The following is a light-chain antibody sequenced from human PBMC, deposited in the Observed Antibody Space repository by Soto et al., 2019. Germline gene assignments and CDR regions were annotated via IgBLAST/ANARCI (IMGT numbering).Light chain of an antibody. Sequence: EIGVTQSPATLPVSPRVRVTLSRCAGQRISNNLAGYQQKRGQAPRILIYGASNRYNGVAARHSGSGCGPEFTLPLSSLQSEDFAVYCCRQYNIWPRTFGQGTRVDI. V-gene: IGKV3D-15*01. CDR2: GAS. J-gene: IGKJ1*01. CDR3: RQYNIWPRT. CDR1: QRISNN.